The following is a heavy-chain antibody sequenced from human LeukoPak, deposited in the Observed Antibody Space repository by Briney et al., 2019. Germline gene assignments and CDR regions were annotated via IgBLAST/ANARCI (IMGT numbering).Heavy chain of an antibody. J-gene: IGHJ4*02. D-gene: IGHD3-22*01. CDR1: GYTLTELS. CDR2: FDPEDGET. CDR3: ATGRLVVVSTSLDY. V-gene: IGHV1-24*01. Sequence: ASVKVSCKVSGYTLTELSMHWVRQAPGKGLEWMGGFDPEDGETIYAQKFQGRVTMTEDTSTDTAYMELSSLRSEDTAVYYCATGRLVVVSTSLDYWGQGTLVTVSS.